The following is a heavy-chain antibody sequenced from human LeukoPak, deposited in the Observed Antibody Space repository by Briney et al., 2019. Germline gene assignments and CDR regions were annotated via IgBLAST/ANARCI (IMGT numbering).Heavy chain of an antibody. CDR2: ISWNSGSI. V-gene: IGHV3-9*01. CDR3: ARGMATILFDY. J-gene: IGHJ4*02. Sequence: TGGSLRLSCAASGFTFDDYAMHWVRQAPGKGLEWVSGISWNSGSIGYADSVKGRFTISRDSAKNSLYLQMNSLRAEDTALYYCARGMATILFDYWGQGTLVTVSS. CDR1: GFTFDDYA. D-gene: IGHD5-24*01.